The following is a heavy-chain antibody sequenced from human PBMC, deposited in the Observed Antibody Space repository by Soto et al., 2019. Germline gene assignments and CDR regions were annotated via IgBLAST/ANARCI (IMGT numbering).Heavy chain of an antibody. CDR2: ISGYNGYT. D-gene: IGHD2-2*01. J-gene: IGHJ6*02. V-gene: IGHV1-18*01. CDR1: GYTFINHG. CDR3: AREGYCTSTTCDTEKFFDFYGMDV. Sequence: QVQLVQSGAEVKKPGASVKVSCKASGYTFINHGLSWVRQAPGQGLEWMGWISGYNGYTKFAQKAQGRVTMTRDTSTRSSYMELRSLRTDDTAVYYCAREGYCTSTTCDTEKFFDFYGMDVWGQGTTVTVSS.